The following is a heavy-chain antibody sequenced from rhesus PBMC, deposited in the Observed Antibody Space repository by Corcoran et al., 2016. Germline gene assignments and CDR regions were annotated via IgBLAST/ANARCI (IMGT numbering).Heavy chain of an antibody. Sequence: QVQLQESGPGLVKPSETLPLTCAVSGASISSNYWSWIRQPPGKGLEWIGYIYGGGGSTSSNPSLKSRVTISTDTSKNQFSLKLSSVTAADTAVYYCASLGYYDLNPFDYWGQGVLVTVSS. CDR1: GASISSNY. CDR3: ASLGYYDLNPFDY. J-gene: IGHJ4*01. D-gene: IGHD3-9*01. V-gene: IGHV4-147*01. CDR2: IYGGGGST.